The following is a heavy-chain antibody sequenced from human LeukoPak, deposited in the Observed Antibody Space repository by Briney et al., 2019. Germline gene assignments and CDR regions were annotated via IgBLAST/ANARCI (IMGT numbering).Heavy chain of an antibody. D-gene: IGHD3-10*01. Sequence: ASVKVSCKASGYTFTSYDINWVRQATGQGREWMGWMNPNSGNTGYAQKFQGRVTMTRNTSISTAYMELSSLRSEDTAVYYCAIADRRGFYGSGSYYFDYWGQGTLVTVSS. CDR3: AIADRRGFYGSGSYYFDY. CDR1: GYTFTSYD. CDR2: MNPNSGNT. J-gene: IGHJ4*02. V-gene: IGHV1-8*01.